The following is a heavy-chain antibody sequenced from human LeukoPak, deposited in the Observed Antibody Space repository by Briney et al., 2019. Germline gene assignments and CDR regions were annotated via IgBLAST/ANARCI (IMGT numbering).Heavy chain of an antibody. CDR2: ISSSSSYI. CDR3: ARDGFAMASPNYDY. CDR1: GFIFSSYA. Sequence: PGGSLRLYCAASGFIFSSYAMTWVRQAPGKGLEWVSSISSSSSYIYYADSVKGRFTISRDNAKNSLYLQMNSLRAEDTAVYYCARDGFAMASPNYDYWGQGTLVTVSS. V-gene: IGHV3-21*01. J-gene: IGHJ4*02. D-gene: IGHD5-18*01.